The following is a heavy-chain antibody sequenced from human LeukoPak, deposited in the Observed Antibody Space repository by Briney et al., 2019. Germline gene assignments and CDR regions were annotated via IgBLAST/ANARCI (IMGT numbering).Heavy chain of an antibody. V-gene: IGHV1-18*01. CDR2: ISAYNGNT. D-gene: IGHD3-3*01. Sequence: ASVKVSCKASGYTFTSYGISWARQAPGQGLEWMGWISAYNGNTNYAQKLQGRVTMTTDTSTSTAYMELSSLRSEDTAVYYCARGRADFWSGYYGDWYFDLWGRGTLVTVSS. CDR1: GYTFTSYG. J-gene: IGHJ2*01. CDR3: ARGRADFWSGYYGDWYFDL.